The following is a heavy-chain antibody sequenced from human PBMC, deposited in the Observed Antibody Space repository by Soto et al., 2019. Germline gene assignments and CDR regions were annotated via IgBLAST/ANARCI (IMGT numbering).Heavy chain of an antibody. CDR1: GFTFSNYD. J-gene: IGHJ4*02. D-gene: IGHD2-15*01. Sequence: QVQLVDSGGGVVQPGRSLRLSCAASGFTFSNYDIHWVRQAPGKGLEWVAIISYDGTNKYYADSVKGRFTISRDNSKNTLYLQMNSLRTEDTALYYCARDKDITVQKHYFDYWGQGTLVTVSS. V-gene: IGHV3-30*03. CDR3: ARDKDITVQKHYFDY. CDR2: ISYDGTNK.